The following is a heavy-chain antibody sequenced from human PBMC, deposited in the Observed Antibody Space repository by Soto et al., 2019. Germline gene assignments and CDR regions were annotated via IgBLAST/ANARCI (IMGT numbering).Heavy chain of an antibody. Sequence: QVQLQESGPGLVKPSQTLSLTCTVSGGSISSGDYYWSWIRQPPGKGLEWIGYIYYSGSTYYNPSLKRRVTISVDTYKNQFALKLISVTAADTAVYYCARGGGPPYYYYGMDVWGQGTTVTVSS. J-gene: IGHJ6*02. CDR2: IYYSGST. V-gene: IGHV4-30-4*01. CDR1: GGSISSGDYY. CDR3: ARGGGPPYYYYGMDV. D-gene: IGHD3-10*01.